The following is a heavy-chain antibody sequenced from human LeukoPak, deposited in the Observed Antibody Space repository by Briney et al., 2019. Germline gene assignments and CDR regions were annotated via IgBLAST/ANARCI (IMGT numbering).Heavy chain of an antibody. CDR3: AREEDCSGGICYLGNAFDI. CDR2: INHSGST. Sequence: PSETLSLTCAVYGGFFSGYYWSWIRQPPGKGLEWIGEINHSGSTNYNASLKSRVTISVDTSKNQFSLKLSSVTAADTAVYYCAREEDCSGGICYLGNAFDIWGQGTMVTVSS. V-gene: IGHV4-34*01. CDR1: GGFFSGYY. J-gene: IGHJ3*02. D-gene: IGHD2-15*01.